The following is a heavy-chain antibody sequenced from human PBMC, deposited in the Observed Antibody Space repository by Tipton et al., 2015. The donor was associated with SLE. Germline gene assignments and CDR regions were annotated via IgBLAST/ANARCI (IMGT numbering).Heavy chain of an antibody. Sequence: TLSLTCTVSGGSISSSSYYWGWIRQPPGKGLEWIGSIYYSGSTYYNPSLKSRVTISVDTSKNQFSLKLSSVTAADTAVYYCARDADYSNYGGIVFWFDPWGQGTLVTVSS. CDR3: ARDADYSNYGGIVFWFDP. CDR2: IYYSGST. V-gene: IGHV4-39*07. CDR1: GGSISSSSYY. J-gene: IGHJ5*02. D-gene: IGHD4-11*01.